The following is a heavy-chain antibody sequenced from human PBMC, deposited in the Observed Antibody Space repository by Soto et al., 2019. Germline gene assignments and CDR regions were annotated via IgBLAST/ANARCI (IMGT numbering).Heavy chain of an antibody. CDR3: ARDVAPGYGTFDY. J-gene: IGHJ4*02. D-gene: IGHD4-17*01. CDR1: GFTFSSYG. Sequence: QVQLVESGGGVVQPGRSLRLSCAASGFTFSSYGMHWVRQAPGKGLEWVAVIWYDGSNKYYADSVKGRFTISRDNSKNTLYLQMNSLRAEDTAVYYCARDVAPGYGTFDYWCQGTLVTVS. V-gene: IGHV3-33*01. CDR2: IWYDGSNK.